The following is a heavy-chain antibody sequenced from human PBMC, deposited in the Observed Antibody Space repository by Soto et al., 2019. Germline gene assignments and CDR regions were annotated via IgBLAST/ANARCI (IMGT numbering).Heavy chain of an antibody. J-gene: IGHJ5*02. CDR1: GGSISSGGYY. CDR3: ARGPVTMVRGGRRGWFDP. D-gene: IGHD3-10*01. CDR2: IYYSGST. V-gene: IGHV4-31*03. Sequence: QVQLQESGPGLVKPSQTLSLTCTVSGGSISSGGYYWSWIRQHPGKGLEWIGYIYYSGSTYYNPSLKSRVTISVDTSKNQSSLKLSSVTAADTAVYYCARGPVTMVRGGRRGWFDPWGQGTLVTVSS.